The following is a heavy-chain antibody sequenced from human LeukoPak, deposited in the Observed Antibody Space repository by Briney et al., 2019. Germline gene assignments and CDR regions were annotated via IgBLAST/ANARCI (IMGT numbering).Heavy chain of an antibody. CDR2: IYWDDDK. Sequence: SGPTLVKPTQTLTLTCTFSGFSLSTSGVGVGWIRQPPGKALEWLALIYWDDDKRYSPSLKSRLTITKDTSKNQVVLTMTNVDPVDTATYYCAHRLVATPAFDYWGQGTLVTVSS. CDR1: GFSLSTSGVG. CDR3: AHRLVATPAFDY. J-gene: IGHJ4*02. V-gene: IGHV2-5*02. D-gene: IGHD2-15*01.